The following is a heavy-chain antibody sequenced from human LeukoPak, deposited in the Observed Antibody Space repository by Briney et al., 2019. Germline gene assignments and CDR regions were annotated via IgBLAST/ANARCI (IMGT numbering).Heavy chain of an antibody. CDR3: TSTGILGATTGVGLFDY. V-gene: IGHV3-20*04. J-gene: IGHJ4*02. CDR1: GFTFDDYG. CDR2: INWNGGST. Sequence: GGSLRLSCAASGFTFDDYGMSWVRQAPGKGLEWVSGINWNGGSTNYADSVKGRFTISRDNAKNSLYLQMNSLRAEDTALYYCTSTGILGATTGVGLFDYWGQGTLVTVSS. D-gene: IGHD1-26*01.